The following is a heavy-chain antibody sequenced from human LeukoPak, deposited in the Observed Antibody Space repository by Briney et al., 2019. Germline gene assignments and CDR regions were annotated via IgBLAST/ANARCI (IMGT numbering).Heavy chain of an antibody. CDR2: INPSGGST. CDR1: GYTFTDYY. D-gene: IGHD2-15*01. J-gene: IGHJ4*02. V-gene: IGHV1-46*01. CDR3: AREIEVGFDY. Sequence: ASVQVSCKASGYTFTDYYIHWVRQAPGQGLEWMGIINPSGGSTSYAQKFQGRVTMTRDTSTSTVYMELSSLRSEDTAVYYCAREIEVGFDYWGQGTLVTVSS.